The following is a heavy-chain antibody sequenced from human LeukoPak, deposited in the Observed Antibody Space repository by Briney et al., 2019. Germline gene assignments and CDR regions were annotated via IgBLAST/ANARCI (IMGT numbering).Heavy chain of an antibody. CDR1: GFTFSSYW. V-gene: IGHV3-74*01. J-gene: IGHJ4*02. CDR3: ARELDYYDSSGYYCG. Sequence: GGSLRLSCAASGFTFSSYWMHWVRQAPGKGLVWVSRINSDGSSTSYADSVKGRFTISRDNAKNTLYLQMNSLRAEDTAVYYCARELDYYDSSGYYCGWGQGTLVTVSS. D-gene: IGHD3-22*01. CDR2: INSDGSST.